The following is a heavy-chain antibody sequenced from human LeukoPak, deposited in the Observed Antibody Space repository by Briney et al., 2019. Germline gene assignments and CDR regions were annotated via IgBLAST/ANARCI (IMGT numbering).Heavy chain of an antibody. Sequence: AASLSLTCAVYGGSFRNNHWSWIRQSPGKGLEWIVDVNPGGRTKHNSSLKSRVIMSVDTSKNQFSLSLRSLTAADTAVYYCARRESSGFYYFFFDFWAQGTLVTVSS. J-gene: IGHJ4*02. CDR3: ARRESSGFYYFFFDF. D-gene: IGHD3-22*01. CDR1: GGSFRNNH. V-gene: IGHV4-34*01. CDR2: VNPGGRT.